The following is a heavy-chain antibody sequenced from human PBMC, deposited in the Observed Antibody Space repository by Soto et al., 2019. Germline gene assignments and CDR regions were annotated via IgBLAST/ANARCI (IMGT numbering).Heavy chain of an antibody. CDR1: GGSLSYFY. CDR2: ISSSSSTI. D-gene: IGHD6-19*01. J-gene: IGHJ5*02. V-gene: IGHV3-48*01. CDR3: ARDRESRSSGSQLYNWFDP. Sequence: PSETLSLTCSLSGGSLSYFYWNWVRQAPGKGLEWVSVISSSSSTIYYADSVKGRFTISRDNAKNSLYLQMNSLRAEDTAVYYCARDRESRSSGSQLYNWFDPWGQGTLVTVSS.